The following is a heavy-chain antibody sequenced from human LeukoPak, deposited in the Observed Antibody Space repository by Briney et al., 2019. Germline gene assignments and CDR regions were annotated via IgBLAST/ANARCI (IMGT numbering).Heavy chain of an antibody. Sequence: QTGGSLRLSCAASGFTFSKYWTHWVRQAPGKGLVWVSRINSDGSRTNYADSVKGRFTISRDNSKNTLYLQMNSLRAEDTAVYYCAKGIGGEYYFDYWGQGTLVTVSS. D-gene: IGHD3-10*01. J-gene: IGHJ4*02. CDR1: GFTFSKYW. V-gene: IGHV3-74*01. CDR3: AKGIGGEYYFDY. CDR2: INSDGSRT.